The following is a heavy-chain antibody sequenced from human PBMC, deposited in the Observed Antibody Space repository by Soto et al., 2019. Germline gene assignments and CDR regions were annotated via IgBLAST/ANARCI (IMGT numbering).Heavy chain of an antibody. Sequence: ASVKVSCKASGYTFTSYGISWVRQAPGQGLEWMGWISAYNGNTNYAQKLQGRVTMTTDTSTSTAYMELSSVTAADTAVYYCARDNDGYNSSYFDYWGQGTLVTVSS. CDR3: ARDNDGYNSSYFDY. CDR2: ISAYNGNT. J-gene: IGHJ4*02. V-gene: IGHV1-18*01. D-gene: IGHD5-12*01. CDR1: GYTFTSYG.